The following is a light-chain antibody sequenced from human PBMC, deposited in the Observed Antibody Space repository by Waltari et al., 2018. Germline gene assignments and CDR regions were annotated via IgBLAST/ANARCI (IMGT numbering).Light chain of an antibody. CDR3: AAWDDSLNGYWV. CDR1: SSNIGSNT. J-gene: IGLJ3*02. CDR2: SNN. V-gene: IGLV1-44*01. Sequence: QSVLTQPPSASGTPGQRVTISCSGSSSNIGSNTVNWYQQLPGTAPKLPIYSNNHRPSGVPDRFSGSKSGTSAALAISGLQSEDEADYYCAAWDDSLNGYWVFGGGTKLTVL.